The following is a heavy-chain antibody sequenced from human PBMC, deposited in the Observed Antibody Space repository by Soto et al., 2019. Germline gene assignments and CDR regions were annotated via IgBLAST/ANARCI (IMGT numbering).Heavy chain of an antibody. CDR2: ISWNSGSI. Sequence: GGSLRLSCAASGFTFDDYAMHWVRQAPGKGLEWVSGISWNSGSIGYADSVKGRFTISRDNAKNSLYLQMNSLRAEDTAWYYCAKVYASHSSSWYFDYWGQGTLVTVSS. J-gene: IGHJ4*02. CDR1: GFTFDDYA. V-gene: IGHV3-9*01. D-gene: IGHD6-13*01. CDR3: AKVYASHSSSWYFDY.